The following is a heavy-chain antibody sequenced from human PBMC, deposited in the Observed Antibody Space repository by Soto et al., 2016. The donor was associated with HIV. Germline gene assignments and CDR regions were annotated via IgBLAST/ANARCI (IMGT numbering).Heavy chain of an antibody. J-gene: IGHJ1*01. CDR3: ALGRFQYI. CDR2: IYGGGST. V-gene: IGHV3-66*01. CDR1: GSTVNSDY. D-gene: IGHD3-3*01. Sequence: EMQLVESGGDLVQPGGSLRLSCVVSGSTVNSDYMSWVRQPPGKGLEWVSLIYGGGSTPYADSVKGRFTISRDKSKSTVYLQMNSLRVEDTAVYYCALGRFQYIWGQGTLVTVSS.